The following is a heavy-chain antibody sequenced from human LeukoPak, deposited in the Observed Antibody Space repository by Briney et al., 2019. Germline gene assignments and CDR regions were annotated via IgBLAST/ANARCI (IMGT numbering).Heavy chain of an antibody. V-gene: IGHV4-30-4*01. CDR2: IYYSGST. CDR1: GGSISSGDYY. Sequence: PSETLSLTCTVSGGSISSGDYYWSWIRQPPGKGLEWIGYIYYSGSTYYNPSLKSRVTISVDTSKNQFSLKLSSVTAADTAVYYCARDLRSPLRYSYGLWGQGTLVTVSS. CDR3: ARDLRSPLRYSYGL. D-gene: IGHD5-18*01. J-gene: IGHJ4*02.